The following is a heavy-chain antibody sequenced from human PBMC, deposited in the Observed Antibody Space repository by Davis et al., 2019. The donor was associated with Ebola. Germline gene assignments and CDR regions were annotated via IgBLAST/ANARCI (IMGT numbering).Heavy chain of an antibody. D-gene: IGHD3-9*01. CDR1: GDSISNYY. J-gene: IGHJ4*02. CDR3: ARGNYDILTGYPFDY. Sequence: SETLSLTCAISGDSISNYYWAWIRQPPGKGLEWIGYMYQSGSANYNPSLKSRVTVSVDTSKNQFSLKLSSVTAADTAVYYCARGNYDILTGYPFDYWGQGTLVTVSS. CDR2: MYQSGSA. V-gene: IGHV4-59*01.